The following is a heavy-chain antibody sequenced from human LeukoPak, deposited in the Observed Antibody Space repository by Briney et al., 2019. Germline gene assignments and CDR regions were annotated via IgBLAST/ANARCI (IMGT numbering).Heavy chain of an antibody. CDR3: TRWTTVTIFEY. V-gene: IGHV3-49*04. CDR1: GFTLGDFA. J-gene: IGHJ4*02. Sequence: PGRSLTLSCTPSGFTLGDFAMTWVRQAPGKGLEWVASIRTTPHGGTTEYAASVQGRFTISRDDSKSIAYLQMNSLKTEDTAVYYCTRWTTVTIFEYWGQGTLVTVSS. D-gene: IGHD4-17*01. CDR2: IRTTPHGGTT.